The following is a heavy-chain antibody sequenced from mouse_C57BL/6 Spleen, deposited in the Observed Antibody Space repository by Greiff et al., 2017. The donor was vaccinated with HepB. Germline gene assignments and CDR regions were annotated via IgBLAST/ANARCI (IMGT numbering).Heavy chain of an antibody. CDR2: INSDGGST. V-gene: IGHV5-2*01. CDR3: ARHEDYGSSYGWFAY. Sequence: DVQLQESGGGLVQPGESLKLSCESNEYEFPSHDMSWVRKTPEKRLELVAAINSDGGSTYYPDTMERRFIISRDNTKKTLYLQMSSLRSEDTALYYCARHEDYGSSYGWFAYWGQGTLVTVSA. J-gene: IGHJ3*01. CDR1: EYEFPSHD. D-gene: IGHD1-1*01.